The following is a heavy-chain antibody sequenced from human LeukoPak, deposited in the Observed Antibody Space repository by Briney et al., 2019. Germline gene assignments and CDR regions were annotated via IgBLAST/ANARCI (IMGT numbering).Heavy chain of an antibody. CDR1: GYSIRSGFY. D-gene: IGHD6-13*01. CDR2: IYHSGIT. V-gene: IGHV4-38-2*02. CDR3: AKGDPFRAGWFDP. Sequence: SETLSLTCTVSGYSIRSGFYWGWIRQPPGKGLEWIGNIYHSGITYYTPSLKSRVTISVDTSKNQFYLKLSSVTAADTAVYYCAKGDPFRAGWFDPWGQGILVTVSS. J-gene: IGHJ5*02.